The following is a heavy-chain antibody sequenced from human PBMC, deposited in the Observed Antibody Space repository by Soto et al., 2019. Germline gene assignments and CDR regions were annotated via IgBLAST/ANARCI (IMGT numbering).Heavy chain of an antibody. CDR3: ASRDPGTSVDY. J-gene: IGHJ4*02. CDR1: GGSFTSNNW. CDR2: IYRTGST. V-gene: IGHV4-4*02. D-gene: IGHD1-7*01. Sequence: SETLSLTSAVSGGSFTSNNWWTWVRQPPGQGLEWIGEIYRTGSTNYNPSLKSRVTISLDKSENQFSPKVTSLTAADTAVYYCASRDPGTSVDYWGQGTLVTVS.